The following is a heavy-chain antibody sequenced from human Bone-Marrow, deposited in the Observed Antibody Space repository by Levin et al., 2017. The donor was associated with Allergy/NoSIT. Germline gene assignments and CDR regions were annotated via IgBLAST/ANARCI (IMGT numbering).Heavy chain of an antibody. CDR1: GYSFSTYW. V-gene: IGHV5-51*01. CDR2: IDPGDSDT. J-gene: IGHJ6*02. Sequence: PGGSLRLSCQGSGYSFSTYWVAWVRQVPGKGLEWMGIIDPGDSDTRYSPSFQGQVTISVDKSINTAYLQWSSLTASDTGIYYCARRDLDKIFGMDVWGQGTTVTVSS. CDR3: ARRDLDKIFGMDV. D-gene: IGHD3/OR15-3a*01.